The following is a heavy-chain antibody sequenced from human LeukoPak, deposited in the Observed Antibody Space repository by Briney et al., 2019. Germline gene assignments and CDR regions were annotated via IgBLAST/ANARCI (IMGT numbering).Heavy chain of an antibody. V-gene: IGHV3-30-3*01. Sequence: GGSLRLSCGASGFTFSTYTMHWVRQAPGKGLEWVAAMSYDGTNKYYGDSVKGRFTISRDNSKMTLYLQMNSLRTEDTALYYCARNENNGMDVWGHGTTVTVSS. CDR2: MSYDGTNK. CDR1: GFTFSTYT. J-gene: IGHJ6*02. CDR3: ARNENNGMDV.